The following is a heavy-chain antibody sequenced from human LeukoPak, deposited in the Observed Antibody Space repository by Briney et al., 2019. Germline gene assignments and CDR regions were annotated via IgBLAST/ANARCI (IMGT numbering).Heavy chain of an antibody. CDR1: GGSISSYY. CDR2: IYYSGST. CDR3: ARVRTTVTTYNWFDP. Sequence: SETLSLTCSVSGGSISSYYWSWIRQPPGKGLEWIGYIYYSGSTNYNPSPKSRVTISVDTSKNQFSLKLSSVTAADTAVYYCARVRTTVTTYNWFDPWGQGTLVTVSS. D-gene: IGHD4-17*01. V-gene: IGHV4-59*01. J-gene: IGHJ5*02.